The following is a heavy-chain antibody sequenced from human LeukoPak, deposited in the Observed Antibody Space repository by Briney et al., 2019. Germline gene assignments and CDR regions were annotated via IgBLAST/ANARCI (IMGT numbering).Heavy chain of an antibody. D-gene: IGHD1-26*01. CDR3: ARGMEPYYYMDV. J-gene: IGHJ6*03. V-gene: IGHV1-2*02. Sequence: ASVKVSCKAFGYTFTGYYMHWVRQAPGQGLEWMGWINPNSGGTNYAQKFQGRVTMTRDTSISTAYMELSRLRSDDTTVYYCARGMEPYYYMDVWGKGTTVTVSS. CDR1: GYTFTGYY. CDR2: INPNSGGT.